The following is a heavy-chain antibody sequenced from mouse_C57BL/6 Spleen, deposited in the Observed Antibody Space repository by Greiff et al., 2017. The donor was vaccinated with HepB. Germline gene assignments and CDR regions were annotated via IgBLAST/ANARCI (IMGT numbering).Heavy chain of an antibody. J-gene: IGHJ4*01. CDR2: IYPRSGNT. Sequence: QVHVKQSGAELARPGASVKLSCKASGYTFTSYGISWVKQRTGQGLEWIGEIYPRSGNTYYNEKFKGKATLTADKSSSTAYMELRSLTSEDSAVYFCARGWLRDYAMDYWGQGTSVTVSS. D-gene: IGHD2-2*01. CDR1: GYTFTSYG. V-gene: IGHV1-81*01. CDR3: ARGWLRDYAMDY.